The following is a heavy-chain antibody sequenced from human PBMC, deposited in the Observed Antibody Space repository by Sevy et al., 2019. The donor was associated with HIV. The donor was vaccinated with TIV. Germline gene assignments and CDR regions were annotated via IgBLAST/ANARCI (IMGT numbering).Heavy chain of an antibody. J-gene: IGHJ4*02. Sequence: GGSLRLSCVASAFTLSSYSMNWVRQAPGKGLEWISSISSSSAAIYYADSVKGRFTISRDNAKNSLYLQMNSLRDEDTAVYYCASRSQCSNGVCPFDYWGQGTLVTVSS. CDR2: ISSSSAAI. D-gene: IGHD2-8*01. V-gene: IGHV3-21*01. CDR1: AFTLSSYS. CDR3: ASRSQCSNGVCPFDY.